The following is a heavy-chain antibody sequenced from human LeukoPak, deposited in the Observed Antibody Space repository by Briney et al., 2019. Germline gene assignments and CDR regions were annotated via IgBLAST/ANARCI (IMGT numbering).Heavy chain of an antibody. Sequence: PGGSLRLSCAASGFTFSSYGVHWVRQAPGKGLEWEAVISYDGSNKYYADSVKGRFTISRDNSKNTLYLQMNSLRAEDTAVYYCAKDPSSWYLLLRGYYYYGMDVWGQGTTVTVSS. D-gene: IGHD6-13*01. CDR3: AKDPSSWYLLLRGYYYYGMDV. CDR2: ISYDGSNK. J-gene: IGHJ6*02. CDR1: GFTFSSYG. V-gene: IGHV3-30*18.